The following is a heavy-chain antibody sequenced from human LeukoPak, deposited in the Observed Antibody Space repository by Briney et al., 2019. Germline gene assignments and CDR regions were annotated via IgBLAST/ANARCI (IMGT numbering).Heavy chain of an antibody. D-gene: IGHD6-19*01. V-gene: IGHV3-30*18. Sequence: GGSLRLSCAASGFTFSSYGMHWVRQAPGKGLEWVAVISYDGSNKYYADSVKGRFTISRDNSKNTLYLQMNSLRAEDTAVYYCAKEVLHSSGWHEAFDIWGQGTMVTVSS. CDR1: GFTFSSYG. J-gene: IGHJ3*02. CDR3: AKEVLHSSGWHEAFDI. CDR2: ISYDGSNK.